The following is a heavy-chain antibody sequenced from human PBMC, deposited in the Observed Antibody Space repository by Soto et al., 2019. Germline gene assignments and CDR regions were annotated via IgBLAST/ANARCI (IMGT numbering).Heavy chain of an antibody. J-gene: IGHJ5*01. CDR2: VHISGHS. V-gene: IGHV4-4*02. CDR1: GGSVRAPDW. CDR3: ARVRQGCSANNCYFDP. Sequence: LSLTCTLSGGSVRAPDWWNWVRQSPDKGLEWIAEVHISGHSNYNPSLRSRVSVSIDSSKNQFYLNLNSVTAADTAIYYCARVRQGCSANNCYFDPWGQGTQVTVS. D-gene: IGHD1-1*01.